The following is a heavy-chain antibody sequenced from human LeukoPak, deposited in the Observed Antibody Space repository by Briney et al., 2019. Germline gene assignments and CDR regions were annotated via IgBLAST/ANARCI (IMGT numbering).Heavy chain of an antibody. J-gene: IGHJ4*02. CDR3: AREGAYGSGSYYSSELDY. V-gene: IGHV1-69*13. D-gene: IGHD3-10*01. Sequence: GASVKVSCKASGYTFTSYGISWVRQAPGQGLEWMGGIIPIFGTANYAQKFQGRVTITADESTSTAYMELSSLRSEDTAVYYCAREGAYGSGSYYSSELDYWGQGTLVTVSS. CDR1: GYTFTSYG. CDR2: IIPIFGTA.